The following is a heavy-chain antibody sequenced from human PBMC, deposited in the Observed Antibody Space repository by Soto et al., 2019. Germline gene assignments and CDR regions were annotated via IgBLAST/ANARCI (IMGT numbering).Heavy chain of an antibody. D-gene: IGHD2-15*01. CDR3: ARDLVVVVAASYYYYGMDV. CDR1: GRTFSSYA. CDR2: IIPIFNTA. Sequence: ASVKVSCKASGRTFSSYAISWVRQAPGQGHEWKGGIIPIFNTANYAQKLQGRVTITADESTSTAYMELSSLRSEDTAVYYCARDLVVVVAASYYYYGMDVWGQGTTVTVSS. J-gene: IGHJ6*02. V-gene: IGHV1-69*13.